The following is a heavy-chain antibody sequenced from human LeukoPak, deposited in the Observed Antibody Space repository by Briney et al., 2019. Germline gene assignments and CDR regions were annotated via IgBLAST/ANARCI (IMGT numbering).Heavy chain of an antibody. Sequence: PGGSLRLSCAASGFTFDDYGMSWVRQAPGKGLELVSGINWNGGSTGYADSVKGRFTISRDNAKNSLYLQMNSLRAEDTALYYCARDYDSSGYSDAFDIWGQGTMVTVSS. J-gene: IGHJ3*02. CDR3: ARDYDSSGYSDAFDI. D-gene: IGHD3-22*01. CDR2: INWNGGST. CDR1: GFTFDDYG. V-gene: IGHV3-20*04.